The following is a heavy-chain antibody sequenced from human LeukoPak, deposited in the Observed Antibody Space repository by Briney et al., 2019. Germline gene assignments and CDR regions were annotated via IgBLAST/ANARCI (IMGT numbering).Heavy chain of an antibody. CDR3: ARDSYSSSADFDY. J-gene: IGHJ4*02. D-gene: IGHD6-6*01. Sequence: PGGSLRLSCAASGFTFSSYSMNWVRQAPGKGLEWVSSISSSSYIYYADSVKGRFTISRDSAKNSLYLQMNSLRAEDTAVYYCARDSYSSSADFDYWGQGTLVTVSS. CDR2: ISSSSYI. CDR1: GFTFSSYS. V-gene: IGHV3-21*01.